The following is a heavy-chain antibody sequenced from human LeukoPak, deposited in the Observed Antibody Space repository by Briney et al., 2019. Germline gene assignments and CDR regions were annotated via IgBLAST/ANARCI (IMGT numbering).Heavy chain of an antibody. D-gene: IGHD3-3*01. CDR2: IKQDGSEK. CDR1: RFTFSGYW. Sequence: GGSLRLSCAGSRFTFSGYWMSWVRQAPGKGLEWVANIKQDGSEKYYMDSGKGRFTISRDNAKNSLYLQMNSLRAEDTAVYYCARQYYDYWSGFDYWGQGTLVTVSS. CDR3: ARQYYDYWSGFDY. V-gene: IGHV3-7*01. J-gene: IGHJ4*02.